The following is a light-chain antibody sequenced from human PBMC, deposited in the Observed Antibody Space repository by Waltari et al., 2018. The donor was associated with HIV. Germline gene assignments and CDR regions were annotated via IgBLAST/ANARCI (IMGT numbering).Light chain of an antibody. CDR2: SNN. J-gene: IGLJ2*01. Sequence: QSVLTQPPSASGTPGQRVTISCSGSSSNIRSNTVNWYQQLPGTAPKLLIYSNNQRPSGVPDRFSGSKSGTSASLAIRGLQSEDEADYYCAAWDDSLNGVVFGGGTKLTVL. V-gene: IGLV1-44*01. CDR3: AAWDDSLNGVV. CDR1: SSNIRSNT.